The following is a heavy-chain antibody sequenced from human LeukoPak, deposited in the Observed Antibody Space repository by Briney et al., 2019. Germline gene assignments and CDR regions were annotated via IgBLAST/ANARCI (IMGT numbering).Heavy chain of an antibody. CDR1: GYTFTSYG. Sequence: LWASVKVSCKASGYTFTSYGISWVQQAPGQGLEWMGWISAYNGNTNYAQKLQGRVTMTTDTSTSTAYMELRSLRSDDTAVYYCARPRSYYDFWSGPEPLDYWGQATLVTVSS. V-gene: IGHV1-18*01. J-gene: IGHJ4*02. CDR2: ISAYNGNT. CDR3: ARPRSYYDFWSGPEPLDY. D-gene: IGHD3-3*01.